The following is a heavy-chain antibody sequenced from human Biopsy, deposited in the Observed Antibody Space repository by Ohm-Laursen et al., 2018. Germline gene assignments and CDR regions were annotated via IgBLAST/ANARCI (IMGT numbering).Heavy chain of an antibody. CDR2: IVVGSGHT. CDR3: AATSTLYYYYYAMDV. Sequence: ASVKVSCNASGFTFSGSAVQWVRQARGQRLEWIGWIVVGSGHTNYAQKFQERVTITRDMSTSTAYMELTSLRSEDTAVYYCAATSTLYYYYYAMDVWDQGTTITVSS. V-gene: IGHV1-58*01. J-gene: IGHJ6*02. CDR1: GFTFSGSA.